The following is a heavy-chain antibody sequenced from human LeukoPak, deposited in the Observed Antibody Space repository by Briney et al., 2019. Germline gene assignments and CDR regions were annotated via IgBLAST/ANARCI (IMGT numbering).Heavy chain of an antibody. CDR2: IKSKTDGGTT. V-gene: IGHV3-15*01. D-gene: IGHD1-1*01. Sequence: GGSLRLSCAASGFTFTNAWMSWVRQAPGKGLEWIGRIKSKTDGGTTDYAEPVKGRFTISRDDSENTLYLQMNSLKTEDTAVYFCTTETIWYFDLWGRGTLVTVSS. J-gene: IGHJ2*01. CDR3: TTETIWYFDL. CDR1: GFTFTNAW.